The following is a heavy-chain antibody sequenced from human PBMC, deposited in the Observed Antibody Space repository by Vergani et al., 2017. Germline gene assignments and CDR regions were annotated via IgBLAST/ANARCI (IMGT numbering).Heavy chain of an antibody. V-gene: IGHV1-69*04. CDR3: ARELRFLEWLPAYYYFDY. Sequence: QVQLVQSGAEVKKPGSSLKVSCKASGGTFSSYAISWVRQAPGQGLEWMGRIIPILGIANYAQKFQGRVTITADKSTSTAYMELSSLRSEDTAVYYCARELRFLEWLPAYYYFDYWGQGTLVTVSS. D-gene: IGHD3-3*01. CDR1: GGTFSSYA. CDR2: IIPILGIA. J-gene: IGHJ4*02.